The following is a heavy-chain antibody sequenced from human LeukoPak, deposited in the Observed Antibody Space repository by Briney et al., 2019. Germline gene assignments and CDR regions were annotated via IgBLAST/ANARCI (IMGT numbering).Heavy chain of an antibody. V-gene: IGHV1-24*01. J-gene: IGHJ4*02. CDR3: ATGIAVAGTTGFDY. D-gene: IGHD6-19*01. CDR1: GYTLTELS. CDR2: FDPEDGET. Sequence: ASVKVSCKVSGYTLTELSMHLVRQAPGTGLEWMGGFDPEDGETIYAQKFQGRVTMTEDTSTDTAYMELSSLRSEDTAVYYCATGIAVAGTTGFDYWGQGTLVTVSS.